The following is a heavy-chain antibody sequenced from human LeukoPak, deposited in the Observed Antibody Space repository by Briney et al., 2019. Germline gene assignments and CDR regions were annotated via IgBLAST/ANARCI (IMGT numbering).Heavy chain of an antibody. CDR1: GFTFSTSS. J-gene: IGHJ4*02. Sequence: GGSLRLSCAASGFTFSTSSMNWVCQAPGKGLEWVSYITSSSSTILYADSVKGRFTISRDNAKNSLYLQMNSLRDEDTALYYCARDHNWGFDYWGQGTLVSVSS. CDR2: ITSSSSTI. CDR3: ARDHNWGFDY. V-gene: IGHV3-48*02. D-gene: IGHD7-27*01.